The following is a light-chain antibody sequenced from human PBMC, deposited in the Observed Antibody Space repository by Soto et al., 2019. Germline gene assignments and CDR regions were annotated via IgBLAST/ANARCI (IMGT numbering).Light chain of an antibody. Sequence: QSVLTQPASVSGSPGQSITISCTGTSSDVGAYNYVSWYQQHPGKAPKLLIYEVTNRPSGVSNRFSGSKSGNTASLTISGLQAEDEADYYCISYTTLSNRVFGTGTKLTVL. V-gene: IGLV2-14*01. J-gene: IGLJ1*01. CDR2: EVT. CDR1: SSDVGAYNY. CDR3: ISYTTLSNRV.